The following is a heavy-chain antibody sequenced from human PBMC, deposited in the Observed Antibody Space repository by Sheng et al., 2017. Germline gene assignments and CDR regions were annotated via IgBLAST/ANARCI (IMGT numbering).Heavy chain of an antibody. CDR1: GFTFSSYS. CDR3: ARDRVGSHGFIGWFDP. D-gene: IGHD2-15*01. Sequence: EVQLVESGGGLVKPGGSLRLSCAASGFTFSSYSMNWVRQAPGKGLEWVSSISSSSSYIYYADSVKGRFTISRDNAKNSLYLQMNSLRAEDTAVYYCARDRVGSHGFIGWFDPWGQGTLVTVSS. V-gene: IGHV3-21*01. CDR2: ISSSSSYI. J-gene: IGHJ5*02.